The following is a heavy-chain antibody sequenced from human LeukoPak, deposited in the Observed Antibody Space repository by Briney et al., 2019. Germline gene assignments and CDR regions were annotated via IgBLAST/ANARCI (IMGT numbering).Heavy chain of an antibody. CDR2: VAYDGSNK. CDR3: ARALSGSYFSLFFY. J-gene: IGHJ4*02. Sequence: SGGSLRLSCAASGFTFSRYAMHWLRQAPGKGLEWVAVVAYDGSNKYPADSLKGRFTISRDNSKNTLFLEMNSLRPEDTAVYYCARALSGSYFSLFFYWGQGTLVTVSS. V-gene: IGHV3-30*04. CDR1: GFTFSRYA. D-gene: IGHD1-26*01.